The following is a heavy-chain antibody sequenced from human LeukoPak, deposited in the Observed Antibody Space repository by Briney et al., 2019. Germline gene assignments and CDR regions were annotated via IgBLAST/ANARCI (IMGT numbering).Heavy chain of an antibody. V-gene: IGHV5-51*01. CDR2: FYPGDSST. D-gene: IGHD6-13*01. CDR1: GYSFTSYW. J-gene: IGHJ4*02. Sequence: GESLKISCQGSGYSFTSYWIAWVRQMPGKGLEWMGSFYPGDSSTKYSPSFQGQVTISADKSISTAYLQWRSLKASDTAMYYCARRFSTSWYFDYWGQGALVTISS. CDR3: ARRFSTSWYFDY.